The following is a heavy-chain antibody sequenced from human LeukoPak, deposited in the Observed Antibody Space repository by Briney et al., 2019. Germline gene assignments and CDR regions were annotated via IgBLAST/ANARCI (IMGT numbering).Heavy chain of an antibody. CDR3: AREYTMVRGVRGWYFDL. CDR1: SGSISSYY. J-gene: IGHJ2*01. Sequence: SETLSLTCTVSSGSISSYYWSWIRQPPGKGLEWIGYIYYSGSTNYNPSLKSRVIISVDTSKNQFSLKLNSVTAADTAVYYCAREYTMVRGVRGWYFDLWGRGTLVTVSS. D-gene: IGHD3-10*01. CDR2: IYYSGST. V-gene: IGHV4-59*12.